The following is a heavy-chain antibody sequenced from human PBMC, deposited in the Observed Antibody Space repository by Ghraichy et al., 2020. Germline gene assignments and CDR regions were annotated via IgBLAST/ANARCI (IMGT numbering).Heavy chain of an antibody. V-gene: IGHV1-69*05. D-gene: IGHD1-26*01. CDR1: GGTFSSYA. CDR3: ARDIEVGATTLGAFDI. Sequence: SVKVSCKASGGTFSSYAISWVRQAPGQGLEWMGGIIPIFGTANYAQKFQGRVTITTDESTSTAYMELSSLRSEDTAVYYCARDIEVGATTLGAFDIWGQGTMVTVSS. J-gene: IGHJ3*02. CDR2: IIPIFGTA.